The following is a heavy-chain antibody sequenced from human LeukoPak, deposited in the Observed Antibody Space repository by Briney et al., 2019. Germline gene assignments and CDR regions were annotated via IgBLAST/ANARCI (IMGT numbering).Heavy chain of an antibody. CDR3: AKARYSSSWPGLGDY. CDR2: ISGSDGGT. Sequence: GGSLRLSCAASGFTFSSYAMSWVRQAPGKGLEWVSAISGSDGGTYYADSVKGRFTISRDNSKNTLYLQMNSLRAEDTAIYYCAKARYSSSWPGLGDYWGQGTLVTVSS. V-gene: IGHV3-23*01. D-gene: IGHD6-13*01. J-gene: IGHJ4*02. CDR1: GFTFSSYA.